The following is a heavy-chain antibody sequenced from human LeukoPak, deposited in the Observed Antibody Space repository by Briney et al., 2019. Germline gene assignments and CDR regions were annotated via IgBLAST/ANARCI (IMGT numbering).Heavy chain of an antibody. Sequence: GGSLTLSCAASGFTFSSYAMSWVRQTPGKGLEWVSAISGSGGSTYNADSVKGRFTISRDNSKNTLYLQVNSLRAEDTAVYYCAKPKAYYDSSGYEVWGQGTLVTVSS. CDR3: AKPKAYYDSSGYEV. J-gene: IGHJ4*02. CDR1: GFTFSSYA. CDR2: ISGSGGST. D-gene: IGHD3-22*01. V-gene: IGHV3-23*01.